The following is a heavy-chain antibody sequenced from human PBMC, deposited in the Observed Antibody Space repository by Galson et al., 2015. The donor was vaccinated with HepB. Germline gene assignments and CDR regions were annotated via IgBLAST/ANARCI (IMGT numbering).Heavy chain of an antibody. CDR3: ARDNQWLASYYYYGMDV. CDR2: ISYDGSNK. J-gene: IGHJ6*02. D-gene: IGHD6-19*01. CDR1: GFTFSSYA. Sequence: SLRLSCAASGFTFSSYAMHWVRQAPGKGLEWVAVISYDGSNKYYADSVKGRFTISRDNSKNTLYLQMYSLRAEDTAVYYCARDNQWLASYYYYGMDVWGQGTTVTVSS. V-gene: IGHV3-30-3*01.